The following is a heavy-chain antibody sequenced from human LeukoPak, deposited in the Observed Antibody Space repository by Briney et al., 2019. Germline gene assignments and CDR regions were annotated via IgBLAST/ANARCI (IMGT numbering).Heavy chain of an antibody. J-gene: IGHJ4*02. V-gene: IGHV3-48*01. CDR3: ARVYDSSGYYPSVFDY. Sequence: GGSLRLSCAASVFIFSTYSMNWVLQAPGKGLEGGSYISSSSSTIYYADSVKGRFTISRDNAKNSLYLQMHSLRAEDPAVYYCARVYDSSGYYPSVFDYWGQGTLVTVSS. D-gene: IGHD3-22*01. CDR2: ISSSSSTI. CDR1: VFIFSTYS.